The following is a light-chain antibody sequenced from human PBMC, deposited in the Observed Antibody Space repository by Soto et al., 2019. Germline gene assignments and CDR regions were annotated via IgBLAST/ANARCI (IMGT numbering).Light chain of an antibody. CDR1: QGISSY. Sequence: DIQLTQSTSFLSASVGDRVTITCRASQGISSYLAWYQQKPGKAPKLLIYAASTLQSGVPSRFSGSGSGTEFTLTISSLQPEDCATYYCQQLNSYPPTFGQGTTVEIK. V-gene: IGKV1-9*01. CDR2: AAS. CDR3: QQLNSYPPT. J-gene: IGKJ1*01.